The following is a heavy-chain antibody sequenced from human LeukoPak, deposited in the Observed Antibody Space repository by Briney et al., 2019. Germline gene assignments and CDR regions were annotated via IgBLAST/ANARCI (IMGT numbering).Heavy chain of an antibody. D-gene: IGHD6-13*01. J-gene: IGHJ4*02. CDR3: ARAPRGSWYPPYYFDY. Sequence: GASVKVSCKASGYTFTGYYMHWVRQAPGQGLEWMGWINPNSGGTNYAQKFQGRVTMTRDTSISTAYMELSRLRSEDTAVYYCARAPRGSWYPPYYFDYWGQGTLVTLSS. V-gene: IGHV1-2*02. CDR2: INPNSGGT. CDR1: GYTFTGYY.